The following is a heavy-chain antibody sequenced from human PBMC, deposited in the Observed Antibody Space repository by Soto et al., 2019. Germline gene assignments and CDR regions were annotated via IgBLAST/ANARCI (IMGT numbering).Heavy chain of an antibody. D-gene: IGHD4-17*01. Sequence: PSETLSLTCTVSGGSINNGDYYWTWIRQSPEKGLEWIGYIYYSGSTYYNPSLKSRVIISVDTSKNQFSLKLSSVTAADTAVYYCARETSEYGVDYWGQGTLVTVSS. J-gene: IGHJ4*02. CDR2: IYYSGST. CDR1: GGSINNGDYY. V-gene: IGHV4-30-4*01. CDR3: ARETSEYGVDY.